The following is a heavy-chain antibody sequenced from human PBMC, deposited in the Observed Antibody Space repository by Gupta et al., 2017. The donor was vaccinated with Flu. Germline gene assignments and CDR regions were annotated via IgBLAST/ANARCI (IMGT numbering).Heavy chain of an antibody. D-gene: IGHD2-2*02. Sequence: NWVRQAPGQGLEWMGWINTNTGNPTYAQGFTGRFVVSLDTSVSTAYLQISSLKTEDTAVYYCARYCTRTNCYKGVKDAFDIWGQGTMLTVSS. CDR3: ARYCTRTNCYKGVKDAFDI. J-gene: IGHJ3*02. V-gene: IGHV7-4-1*02. CDR2: INTNTGNP.